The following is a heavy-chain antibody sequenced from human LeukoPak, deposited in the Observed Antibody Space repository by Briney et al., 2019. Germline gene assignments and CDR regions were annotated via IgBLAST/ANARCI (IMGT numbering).Heavy chain of an antibody. CDR1: GFTFSTYG. CDR3: AREGGYSHAFDY. CDR2: VSYDGSSI. V-gene: IGHV3-30*03. J-gene: IGHJ4*02. D-gene: IGHD3-22*01. Sequence: SCKASGFTFSTYGMHWVRQAPGKGLEWVAVVSYDGSSIYYADSVKGRFTISRDNSKNTLYLQMNSLRGEDTAVYYCAREGGYSHAFDYWGQGTLVTVSS.